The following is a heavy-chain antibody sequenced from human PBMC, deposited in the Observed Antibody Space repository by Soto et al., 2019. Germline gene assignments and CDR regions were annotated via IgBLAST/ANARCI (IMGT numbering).Heavy chain of an antibody. J-gene: IGHJ5*02. CDR3: ITLIPKGKWELGP. CDR2: IKSKTNGGTT. Sequence: GGSLRLFSAASGFTFSDAWMGWVRQAPGKGLEWVGRIKSKTNGGTTDYAGPVKGRFTISRDDSKRTLYVQMNSLKTEDTAIYYCITLIPKGKWELGPWGQGTPVTVSS. CDR1: GFTFSDAW. V-gene: IGHV3-15*05. D-gene: IGHD1-26*01.